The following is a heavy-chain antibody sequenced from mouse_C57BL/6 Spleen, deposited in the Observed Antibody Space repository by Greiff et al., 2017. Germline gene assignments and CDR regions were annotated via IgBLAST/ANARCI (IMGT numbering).Heavy chain of an antibody. CDR2: INPSTGGT. Sequence: VQLQQSGPELVKPGASVKLSCKASGYSFTGYYMNWVKQSPEKSLEWIGEINPSTGGTTYNQKFKAKATLTVDKSSSTAYMQLKSLTSDDSAVYYCARRGAYYIVWGTGTTVTVSS. CDR1: GYSFTGYY. CDR3: ARRGAYYIV. J-gene: IGHJ1*03. D-gene: IGHD2-12*01. V-gene: IGHV1-42*01.